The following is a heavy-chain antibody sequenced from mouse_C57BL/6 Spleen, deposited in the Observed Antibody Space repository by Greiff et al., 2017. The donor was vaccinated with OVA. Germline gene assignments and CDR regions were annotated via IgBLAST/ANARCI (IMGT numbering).Heavy chain of an antibody. J-gene: IGHJ4*01. V-gene: IGHV5-17*01. CDR3: ARGSGWNYYAMDY. Sequence: EVQLQESGGGLVKPGGSLKLSCAASGFTFSDYGMHWVRQAPEQGLEWVAYISSGSSTIYYADTVKGRFPISRDNAKNTLFRQMTSLRSEDTAMYYCARGSGWNYYAMDYWGQGTSVTVSS. CDR1: GFTFSDYG. CDR2: ISSGSSTI. D-gene: IGHD3-2*02.